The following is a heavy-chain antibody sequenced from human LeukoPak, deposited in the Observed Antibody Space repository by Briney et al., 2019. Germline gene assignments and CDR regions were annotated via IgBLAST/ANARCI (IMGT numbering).Heavy chain of an antibody. J-gene: IGHJ4*02. CDR3: AKSSRVGTYYFDY. V-gene: IGHV3-23*01. Sequence: GGSLRLSCTVSGFTFRNYGMNWVRQVPGKGLEWVSGIIGGGDYTYYADSVKGRFTISRDNSKNTLFLHMNSLRVDDTALYYCAKSSRVGTYYFDYWGQGTVVTVSS. CDR2: IIGGGDYT. CDR1: GFTFRNYG. D-gene: IGHD1-26*01.